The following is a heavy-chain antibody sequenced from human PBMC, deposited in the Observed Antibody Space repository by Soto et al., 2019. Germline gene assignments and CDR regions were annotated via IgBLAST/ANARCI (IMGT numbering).Heavy chain of an antibody. CDR3: ARHDSSGTTGYYYYYGMDV. J-gene: IGHJ6*02. D-gene: IGHD3-22*01. CDR1: GYSFTSYW. V-gene: IGHV5-51*01. Sequence: ESLKISCKGSGYSFTSYWIGWVRQMPGKGLEWMGIIYPGDSDTRYSPSFQGQVTISADKSISTAYLQWSSLKASDTAMYHCARHDSSGTTGYYYYYGMDVWGQGTTVTVS. CDR2: IYPGDSDT.